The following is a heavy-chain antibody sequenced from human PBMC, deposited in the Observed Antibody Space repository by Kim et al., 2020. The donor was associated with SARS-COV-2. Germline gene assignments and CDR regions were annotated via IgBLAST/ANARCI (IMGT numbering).Heavy chain of an antibody. Sequence: GGSLRLSCAASGFTFSSCAMHWVRQAPGKGLEWVAVISYDGSNKNYADSVKGRFTISRDNSKNTLYLQMNSLRAEDTALYHCARDPWSRLRGVTYSYYGMEAWGQGTPVTLSS. D-gene: IGHD3-10*01. CDR2: ISYDGSNK. CDR3: ARDPWSRLRGVTYSYYGMEA. V-gene: IGHV3-30-3*01. J-gene: IGHJ6*02. CDR1: GFTFSSCA.